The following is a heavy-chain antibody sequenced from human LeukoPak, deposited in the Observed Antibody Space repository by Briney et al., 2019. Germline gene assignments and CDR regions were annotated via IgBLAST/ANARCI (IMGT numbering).Heavy chain of an antibody. CDR2: IKQDGSEK. J-gene: IGHJ4*02. Sequence: GGSLRLSCPASGITFSSYWMSWVRQAPGKGLEWVANIKQDGSEKYYVDSVKGRFTISRDNAKNSLYLQMNSLRAEDTAVYYCARDWAYNGGSYGVDWGQGTLVTVSS. CDR1: GITFSSYW. CDR3: ARDWAYNGGSYGVD. V-gene: IGHV3-7*01. D-gene: IGHD1-26*01.